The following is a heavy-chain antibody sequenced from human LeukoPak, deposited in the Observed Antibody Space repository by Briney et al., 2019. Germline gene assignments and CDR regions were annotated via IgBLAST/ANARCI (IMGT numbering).Heavy chain of an antibody. CDR1: GFTFSSYS. CDR2: ISSSSSYI. Sequence: GGSLRLSCAASGFTFSSYSMNWVRQAPGKGLEWVSSISSSSSYIYYADSVKGRFTISRDNAKNSLYLQMNSLRAEDTAVYYCAREVGVTMIVGLFQRSGWFDPWGQGTLVTVSS. D-gene: IGHD3-22*01. V-gene: IGHV3-21*01. J-gene: IGHJ5*02. CDR3: AREVGVTMIVGLFQRSGWFDP.